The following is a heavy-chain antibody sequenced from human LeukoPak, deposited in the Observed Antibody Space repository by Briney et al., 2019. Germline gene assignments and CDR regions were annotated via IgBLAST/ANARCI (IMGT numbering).Heavy chain of an antibody. J-gene: IGHJ4*02. CDR1: GYTFTTYY. D-gene: IGHD3-10*01. Sequence: ASVKVSCKASGYTFTTYYMHWVRQARGQALEWLGIINPSGGSTNYAQKFQGRVTMTRDTSTSTVYMELSSLRSEDTAVYYCAGDTDRSGSYYFFDYWGQGTLVNGSS. V-gene: IGHV1-46*01. CDR2: INPSGGST. CDR3: AGDTDRSGSYYFFDY.